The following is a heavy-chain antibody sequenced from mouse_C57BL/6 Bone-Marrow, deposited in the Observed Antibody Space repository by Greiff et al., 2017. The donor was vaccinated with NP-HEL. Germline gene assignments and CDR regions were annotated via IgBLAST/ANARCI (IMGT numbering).Heavy chain of an antibody. CDR1: GYTFTSYW. CDR2: IYPGSGSP. J-gene: IGHJ3*01. V-gene: IGHV1-55*01. Sequence: QVQLQQPGAELVKPGASVKMSCKASGYTFTSYWITWVKQRPGQGLEWIGDIYPGSGSPKYNEKFKSKATLTVDTSSSTAYMQLSSLTSEDSAVYYCAKWGSYGSSYQAWFAYWGQGTLVTVSA. CDR3: AKWGSYGSSYQAWFAY. D-gene: IGHD1-1*01.